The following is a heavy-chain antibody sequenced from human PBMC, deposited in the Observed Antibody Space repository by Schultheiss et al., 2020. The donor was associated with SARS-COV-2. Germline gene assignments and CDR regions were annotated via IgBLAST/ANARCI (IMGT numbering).Heavy chain of an antibody. D-gene: IGHD6-19*01. CDR3: ARVYSSGWYYYYGMDV. CDR2: ISYDGSNK. Sequence: LSLTCAASGFTFSSYGMHWVRQAPGKGLEWVAVISYDGSNKYYADSVKGRFTISRDNAKNSLYLQMNSLRDEDTAVYYCARVYSSGWYYYYGMDVWGQGTTVTVSS. V-gene: IGHV3-30*03. J-gene: IGHJ6*02. CDR1: GFTFSSYG.